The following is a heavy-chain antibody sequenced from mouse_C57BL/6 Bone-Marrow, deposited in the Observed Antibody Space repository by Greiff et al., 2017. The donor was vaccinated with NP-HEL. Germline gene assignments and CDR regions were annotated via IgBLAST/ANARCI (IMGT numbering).Heavy chain of an antibody. Sequence: VQLQQSGPELVKPGASVKISCKASGYAFSSSWMNWVKQRPGKGLEWIGRIYPGDGDTNYNGKFKGKATLTADKSSSTAYMQLSSLTSEDSAVYFCARSARYYYAMDYWGQGTSVTVSS. CDR3: ARSARYYYAMDY. D-gene: IGHD3-1*01. J-gene: IGHJ4*01. V-gene: IGHV1-82*01. CDR2: IYPGDGDT. CDR1: GYAFSSSW.